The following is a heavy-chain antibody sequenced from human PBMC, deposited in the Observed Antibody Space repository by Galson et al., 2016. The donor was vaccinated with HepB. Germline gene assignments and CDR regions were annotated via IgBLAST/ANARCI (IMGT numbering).Heavy chain of an antibody. D-gene: IGHD1-1*01. CDR3: ARENERHWRIPPPGH. CDR1: GFTFSDYY. V-gene: IGHV3-11*04. Sequence: SLRLSCAASGFTFSDYYMTWIRQAPGKGLEWVSYISSSGSTIYYADAVKGRFTVSRDNAKNSLYLQMTSLRDEDTAVYYCARENERHWRIPPPGHWGQGTLVTVSS. CDR2: ISSSGSTI. J-gene: IGHJ4*02.